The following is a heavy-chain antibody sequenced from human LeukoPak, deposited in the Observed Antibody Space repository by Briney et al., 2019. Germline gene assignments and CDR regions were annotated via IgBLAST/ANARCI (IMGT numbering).Heavy chain of an antibody. CDR1: GFTFSNAW. V-gene: IGHV3-15*07. CDR3: ATDFYDST. J-gene: IGHJ5*02. Sequence: GGSLRLSYATSGFTFSNAWMNWVRQAPGKGLEWVGRIRSNSDGGTIDYAAPVKGRFTLSRDDSRTTLYLQMNSLQTEDTAVYYCATDFYDSTWGQGTLVTVSS. D-gene: IGHD3-22*01. CDR2: IRSNSDGGTI.